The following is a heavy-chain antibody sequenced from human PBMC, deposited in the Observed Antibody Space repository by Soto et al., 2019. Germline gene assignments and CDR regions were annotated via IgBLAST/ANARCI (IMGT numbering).Heavy chain of an antibody. Sequence: ASVKVSCKSSGYTFTNFGITWVRQARGQRLEWMGWINAGNGNTKYSQKFQGRVTITRDTSASTAYMELSSLRSEDTAVYYCARSIVVVTALDYWGQGTLVTVSS. J-gene: IGHJ4*02. CDR3: ARSIVVVTALDY. D-gene: IGHD2-21*02. CDR1: GYTFTNFG. CDR2: INAGNGNT. V-gene: IGHV1-3*01.